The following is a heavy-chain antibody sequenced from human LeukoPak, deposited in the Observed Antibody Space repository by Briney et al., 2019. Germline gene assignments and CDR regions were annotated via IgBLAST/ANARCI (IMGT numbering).Heavy chain of an antibody. CDR1: GFTFSSYG. J-gene: IGHJ4*02. CDR2: IWYDGSNK. CDR3: ARDFGPRSLDY. V-gene: IGHV3-33*01. D-gene: IGHD3-3*01. Sequence: GGSLRLSCPASGFTFSSYGMHWVRQAPGKGLEWVAVIWYDGSNKYYADSVKGRFTISRDNSKNTLYLQMNSLRAEDTAVYYCARDFGPRSLDYWGQGTLVTVSS.